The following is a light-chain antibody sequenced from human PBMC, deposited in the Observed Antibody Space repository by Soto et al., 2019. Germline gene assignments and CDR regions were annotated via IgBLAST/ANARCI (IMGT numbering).Light chain of an antibody. Sequence: QSALTQPASVSGSPGQSITISCTGTSSDVGGYNYVSWYQQHPGKAPKLMIYEVSHRPSGVSNRFSGSKSGNTASLTISGLQADDEADYYCSSYTRSSTLVFCGGTKLTVL. J-gene: IGLJ2*01. V-gene: IGLV2-14*01. CDR1: SSDVGGYNY. CDR3: SSYTRSSTLV. CDR2: EVS.